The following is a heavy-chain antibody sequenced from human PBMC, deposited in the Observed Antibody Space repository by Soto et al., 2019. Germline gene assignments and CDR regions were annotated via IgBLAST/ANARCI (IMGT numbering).Heavy chain of an antibody. CDR2: IKSKTDGGTT. D-gene: IGHD3-22*01. J-gene: IGHJ6*02. CDR3: TTNYYDSSGYYYYYGMDV. Sequence: GESLKISCAASGFTFSNAWMSWVRQAPGKGLEWVGRIKSKTDGGTTDYAAPVKGRFTISRDDSKNTLYLQMNSLKTEDTAVYYCTTNYYDSSGYYYYYGMDVWGQGTTVTVSS. CDR1: GFTFSNAW. V-gene: IGHV3-15*01.